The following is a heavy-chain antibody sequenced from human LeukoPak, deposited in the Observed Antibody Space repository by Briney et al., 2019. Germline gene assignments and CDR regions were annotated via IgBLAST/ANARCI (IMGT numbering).Heavy chain of an antibody. Sequence: TSETLSLTCAVSGGSISSYYWSWIRQPPGKGLEWIAYIYYSGSTHHNPSLKSRVTISVDTSKNQFSLKLSSVTAADTAVYYCARADVDTAMVDYWGQGTLVTVSS. CDR1: GGSISSYY. V-gene: IGHV4-59*08. CDR3: ARADVDTAMVDY. D-gene: IGHD5-18*01. J-gene: IGHJ4*02. CDR2: IYYSGST.